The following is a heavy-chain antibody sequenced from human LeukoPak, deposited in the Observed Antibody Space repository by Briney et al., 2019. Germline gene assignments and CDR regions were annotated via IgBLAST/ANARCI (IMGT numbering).Heavy chain of an antibody. Sequence: PSETLSLTCTVSGGSISSYYWSWIRQPPGKGLEWIGYIYYSGSTNYNPSLKSRVTISVDTSKNQFSLKLSSVTAADTAVYYCARMGYCSSTSCLRDYYYYMDVWGKGTTVTVSS. V-gene: IGHV4-59*08. CDR1: GGSISSYY. CDR3: ARMGYCSSTSCLRDYYYYMDV. J-gene: IGHJ6*03. D-gene: IGHD2-2*01. CDR2: IYYSGST.